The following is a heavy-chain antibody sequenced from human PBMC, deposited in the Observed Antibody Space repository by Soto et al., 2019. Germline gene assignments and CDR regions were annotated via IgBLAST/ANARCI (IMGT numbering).Heavy chain of an antibody. CDR3: ARMPGYAYDY. J-gene: IGHJ4*02. D-gene: IGHD3-16*01. V-gene: IGHV2-26*01. Sequence: QVTLKESGPVLVKPTETLTLTCTVSGFSLSHPRMSVGWIRQPPGKALEWLAHISSSDAKSYNTSLRNRLTISQDASTSPVALTLTNLDPVDTATYYCARMPGYAYDYWGQGTLVTVSS. CDR2: ISSSDAK. CDR1: GFSLSHPRMS.